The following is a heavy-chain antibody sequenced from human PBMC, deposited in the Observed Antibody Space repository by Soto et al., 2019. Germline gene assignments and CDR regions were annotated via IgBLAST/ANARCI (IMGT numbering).Heavy chain of an antibody. Sequence: SETLSLTCTVSGGSISSSSYYWGWIRQPPGKGLEWIGSIYYSGSTYYNPSLKSRVTISVDTSKNQFSLKLSSVTAADTAVYYCARLSGLLWFGELLSRGGYYGMDVWGQGTTVT. J-gene: IGHJ6*02. D-gene: IGHD3-10*01. CDR3: ARLSGLLWFGELLSRGGYYGMDV. V-gene: IGHV4-39*01. CDR1: GGSISSSSYY. CDR2: IYYSGST.